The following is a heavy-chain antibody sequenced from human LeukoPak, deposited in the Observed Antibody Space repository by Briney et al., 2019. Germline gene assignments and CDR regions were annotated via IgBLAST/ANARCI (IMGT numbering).Heavy chain of an antibody. CDR2: INHSGST. CDR3: ARELLAYSNWFDP. Sequence: PSETLSLTCAVYGGSFSGYYWSWIRQPPGKGLEWIGEINHSGSTNYNPSLKSRVTISVDTSKNQFSLKLSSVTAADTAVYYCARELLAYSNWFDPWGQGTLVTVSS. CDR1: GGSFSGYY. J-gene: IGHJ5*02. D-gene: IGHD4-11*01. V-gene: IGHV4-34*01.